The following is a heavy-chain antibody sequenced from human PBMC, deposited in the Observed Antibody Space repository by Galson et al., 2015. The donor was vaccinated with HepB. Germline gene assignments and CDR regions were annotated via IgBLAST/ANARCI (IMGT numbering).Heavy chain of an antibody. Sequence: SLRLSCAASGITVSDNHMTWVRQAPGQGLEWVSVIYTGGTTFDADSVKGRFTISRDDSENTVYLQMNSLRPEDTATYYCAKDEEGGYCSGGSCYPGGWIDLWGQGTLVIVSS. CDR3: AKDEEGGYCSGGSCYPGGWIDL. CDR2: IYTGGTT. V-gene: IGHV3-53*05. D-gene: IGHD2-15*01. J-gene: IGHJ5*02. CDR1: GITVSDNH.